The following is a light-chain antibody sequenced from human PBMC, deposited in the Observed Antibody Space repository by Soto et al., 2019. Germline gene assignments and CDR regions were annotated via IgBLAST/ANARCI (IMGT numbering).Light chain of an antibody. CDR2: LSSDGSH. J-gene: IGLJ2*01. CDR1: SGHSSYA. Sequence: QLVLTQSPSASASLGASVKLTCTLSSGHSSYAIAWHQQQPEKGPRYLMKLSSDGSHSKGDGITDRFSGSSSGAERYLTISSLQSEDEADYYCQTWDTGARVVFGGGTKVTVL. V-gene: IGLV4-69*01. CDR3: QTWDTGARVV.